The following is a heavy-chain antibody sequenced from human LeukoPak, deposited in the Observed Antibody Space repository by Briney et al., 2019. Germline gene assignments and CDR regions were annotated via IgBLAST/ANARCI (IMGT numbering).Heavy chain of an antibody. D-gene: IGHD5-24*01. CDR2: ISGSGNTT. J-gene: IGHJ4*02. CDR3: TRVGYIDEGIDY. Sequence: GSLRLSCTASQFTFYNYAMSWVRQAPGKGLEWVSAISGSGNTTYFGDSVTGRFTISRDSAKNSLYLQMNSLRAEDTAIYYCTRVGYIDEGIDYWGQGTLVTVSS. CDR1: QFTFYNYA. V-gene: IGHV3-23*01.